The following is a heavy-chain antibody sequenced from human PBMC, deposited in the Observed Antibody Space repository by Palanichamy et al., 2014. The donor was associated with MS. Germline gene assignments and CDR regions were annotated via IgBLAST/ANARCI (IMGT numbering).Heavy chain of an antibody. CDR1: GFTVSSNY. V-gene: IGHV3-53*01. CDR3: ARDLLGTVTEDY. CDR2: IYSGGST. Sequence: EVQLVESGGGLIQPGGSLGLSCAASGFTVSSNYMSWVRQAPGKGLEWVSVIYSGGSTYYADSVKGRFTISRDNSKNTLYLQMNSLRAEDTAVYYCARDLLGTVTEDYWGQGTLVTVSS. D-gene: IGHD4-17*01. J-gene: IGHJ4*02.